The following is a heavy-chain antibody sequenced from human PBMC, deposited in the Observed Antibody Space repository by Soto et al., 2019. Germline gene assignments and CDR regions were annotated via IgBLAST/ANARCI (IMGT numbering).Heavy chain of an antibody. D-gene: IGHD2-15*01. Sequence: QLVESGGGLVRPGGSLRLSCSASGFSISSAWMNWVRQAPGKGLEWVGRIKTKIEGETTHYAAPVNGRFTVSRDDSKNMLYLQMNSLKADDTALYYCTTGSVEGVWDQGTTVTVSS. CDR1: GFSISSAW. CDR3: TTGSVEGV. J-gene: IGHJ6*02. V-gene: IGHV3-15*07. CDR2: IKTKIEGETT.